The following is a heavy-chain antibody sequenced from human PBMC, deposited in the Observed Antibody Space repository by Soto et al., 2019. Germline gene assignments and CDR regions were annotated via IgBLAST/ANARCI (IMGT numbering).Heavy chain of an antibody. CDR3: ARDYYDGRGSYFVSYFDF. Sequence: QVLLVESGGGVVQPGRSVRLSCAASGFAFNRNSMYWVRQTPGKGLEWVAFISKDGSNKKYSDYVKGRFTISRDNSKNTLYLQMNSLXGDDTAVYYCARDYYDGRGSYFVSYFDFWGQGALVTVSS. D-gene: IGHD3-22*01. V-gene: IGHV3-30-3*01. CDR1: GFAFNRNS. J-gene: IGHJ4*02. CDR2: ISKDGSNK.